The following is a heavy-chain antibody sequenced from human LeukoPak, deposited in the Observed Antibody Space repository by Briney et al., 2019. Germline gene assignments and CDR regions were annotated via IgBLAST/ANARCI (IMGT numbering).Heavy chain of an antibody. D-gene: IGHD3-22*01. J-gene: IGHJ5*01. CDR1: GFIFSNFE. CDR3: ARSSGSYRPFDS. V-gene: IGHV3-48*03. Sequence: GGSLRLSCAASGFIFSNFEMNWVRRAPGKGLEWVSHISHTGDIKYADSVKGRFTISRDNSKNSQYLQMTSLRAEDTAVYYCARSSGSYRPFDSWGQGILVTV. CDR2: ISHTGDI.